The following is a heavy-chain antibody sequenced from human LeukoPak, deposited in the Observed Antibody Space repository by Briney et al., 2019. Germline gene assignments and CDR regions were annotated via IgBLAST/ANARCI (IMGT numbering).Heavy chain of an antibody. CDR2: IIPIFGTA. Sequence: ASVKVSCKASGGTFSSYAISWVRQAPGQGLEWMGRIIPIFGTANYAQKFQGRVTITTDESTSTAYMELSSLRSEDTAVYYCARVEYQLLLSDYYYYYMDVWGKGTTVTVSS. CDR3: ARVEYQLLLSDYYYYYMDV. D-gene: IGHD2-2*01. CDR1: GGTFSSYA. V-gene: IGHV1-69*05. J-gene: IGHJ6*03.